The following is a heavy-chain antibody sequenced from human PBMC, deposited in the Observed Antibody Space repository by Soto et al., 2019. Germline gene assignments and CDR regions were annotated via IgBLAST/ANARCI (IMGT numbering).Heavy chain of an antibody. CDR2: IYYSGST. CDR1: GGSISSGGYY. V-gene: IGHV4-61*08. Sequence: SETLSLTCTVSGGSISSGGYYWSWIRQHPGKGLECIGYIYYSGSTNYNPSLKSRVTISVDMSKNQFSLKLSSVTAADTAVYYCAIGLYSSSWFSKGQYYYYGMDVWGQGTTVTVS. CDR3: AIGLYSSSWFSKGQYYYYGMDV. J-gene: IGHJ6*02. D-gene: IGHD6-13*01.